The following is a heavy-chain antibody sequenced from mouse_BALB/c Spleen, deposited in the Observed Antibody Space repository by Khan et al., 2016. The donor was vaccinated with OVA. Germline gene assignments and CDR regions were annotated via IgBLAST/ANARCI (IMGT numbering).Heavy chain of an antibody. CDR1: GYSITSDYA. V-gene: IGHV3-2*02. CDR2: ISYSGST. Sequence: VQLKESGPGLVKPSQSLSLTCTVTGYSITSDYAWNWLRQFPGNKLEWMGYISYSGSTNYNPSLKSRISITRDTSKNQFFLQLNSVNTEDTATYYCARDGSRYNYAMDYWGQGTSVTVSS. CDR3: ARDGSRYNYAMDY. D-gene: IGHD2-3*01. J-gene: IGHJ4*01.